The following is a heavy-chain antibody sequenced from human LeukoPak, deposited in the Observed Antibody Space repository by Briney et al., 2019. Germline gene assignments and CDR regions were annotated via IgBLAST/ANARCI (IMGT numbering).Heavy chain of an antibody. CDR2: ISSSGYDT. CDR1: GFIFSSYA. J-gene: IGHJ6*04. V-gene: IGHV3-23*01. Sequence: GGSLRLSCAASGFIFSSYAMRCVRQAPGEGMEWVSGISSSGYDTYYKDSVKGRVTISRDKSKNTLYLQMNRLRAEDTAVYYCARLGYCDSTSCQDVDVWGKGTTVTVSS. CDR3: ARLGYCDSTSCQDVDV. D-gene: IGHD2-2*01.